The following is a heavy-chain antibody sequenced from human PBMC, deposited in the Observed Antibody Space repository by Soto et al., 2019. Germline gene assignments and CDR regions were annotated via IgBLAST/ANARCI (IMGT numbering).Heavy chain of an antibody. CDR3: AKSIVPKTPRLFDV. J-gene: IGHJ4*02. V-gene: IGHV3-30*04. D-gene: IGHD3-16*02. CDR1: GVVFNAHA. Sequence: SGGALRLACAATGVVFNAHAMHWVRQAPGKGLEWVALISYDGYTQHYADSVRGRFTISRDNSENTLYLQMTTPRTDDTAVYFCAKSIVPKTPRLFDVWGPGTLVIVSS. CDR2: ISYDGYTQ.